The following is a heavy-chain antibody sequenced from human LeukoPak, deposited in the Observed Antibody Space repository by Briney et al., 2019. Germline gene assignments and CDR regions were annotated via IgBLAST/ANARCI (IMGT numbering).Heavy chain of an antibody. D-gene: IGHD3-3*01. CDR2: FDPEDGET. Sequence: ASVKVSCKVSGYTLTELSMHWVQQAPGKGLEWMGGFDPEDGETIYAQKFQGRVTMTEDTSTDTAYMELSSLRSEDTAMYYCATEVKSYDFWSGQDPWGQGTLVTVSS. CDR3: ATEVKSYDFWSGQDP. V-gene: IGHV1-24*01. J-gene: IGHJ5*02. CDR1: GYTLTELS.